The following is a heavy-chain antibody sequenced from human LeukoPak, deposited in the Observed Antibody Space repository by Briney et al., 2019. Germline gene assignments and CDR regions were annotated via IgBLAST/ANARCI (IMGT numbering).Heavy chain of an antibody. CDR2: FQPGNSHS. J-gene: IGHJ3*02. Sequence: GESLKISCKGSGYSFTSYWIDWVRQVPGKGLEWMGLFQPGNSHSIYGQSFQGQVTFSDDKSISTAYLQWGSLRASDTAMYYCARRLLKGGFDIWGQGTMVTVSS. CDR1: GYSFTSYW. CDR3: ARRLLKGGFDI. V-gene: IGHV5-51*01. D-gene: IGHD2-15*01.